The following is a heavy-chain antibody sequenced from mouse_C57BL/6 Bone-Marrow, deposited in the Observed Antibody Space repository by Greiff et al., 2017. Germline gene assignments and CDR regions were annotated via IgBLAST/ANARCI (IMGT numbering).Heavy chain of an antibody. CDR3: ARDHGALCYFDY. Sequence: EVKLVESEGGLVQPGSSMKLSCTASGFTFSDYYMAWVRQVPEKGLEWVANINYDGSSTYYLDSLKSRFILSRDNAKNILYLQMSSLKSEDTATYYCARDHGALCYFDYWGQGTTLTVSS. CDR2: INYDGSST. V-gene: IGHV5-16*01. J-gene: IGHJ2*01. CDR1: GFTFSDYY. D-gene: IGHD6-1*01.